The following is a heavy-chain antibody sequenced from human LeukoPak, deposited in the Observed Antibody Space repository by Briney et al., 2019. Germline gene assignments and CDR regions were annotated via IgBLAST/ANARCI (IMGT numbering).Heavy chain of an antibody. CDR1: GYTFTSYY. D-gene: IGHD4-17*01. V-gene: IGHV1-46*01. CDR3: ARDLYGDYVAY. CDR2: INPSGCST. J-gene: IGHJ4*02. Sequence: GASVKVSCKASGYTFTSYYMHWVRQAPGQGLEWMGIINPSGCSTSYAQKFQGRVTMTRDTSTSTVYMELSSLRFEDTAAYYCARDLYGDYVAYWGQGTLVTVSS.